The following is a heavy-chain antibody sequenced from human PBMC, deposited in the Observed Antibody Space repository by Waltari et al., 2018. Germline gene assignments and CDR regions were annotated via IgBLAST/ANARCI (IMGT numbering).Heavy chain of an antibody. CDR1: GFSLSTSGMC. D-gene: IGHD1-26*01. Sequence: QVTLRESGPALVKPTQTLTLTCTFSGFSLSTSGMCVSWIRQPPGKALEWLALIDWDDDKYYSTSLKTRLTISKDTSKNQVVLTMTNMDPVDTATYYCARICPSGSYSFDEFDYWGQGTLVTVSS. CDR3: ARICPSGSYSFDEFDY. V-gene: IGHV2-70*01. CDR2: IDWDDDK. J-gene: IGHJ4*02.